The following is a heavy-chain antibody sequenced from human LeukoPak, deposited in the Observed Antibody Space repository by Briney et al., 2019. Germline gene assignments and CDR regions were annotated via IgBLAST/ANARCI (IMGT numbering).Heavy chain of an antibody. CDR2: IYYSGST. CDR3: ARMREGYSGYDSNSPQSPLDY. D-gene: IGHD5-12*01. J-gene: IGHJ4*02. Sequence: PSETLSLTCTVSGGSISSSSYYWGWIRQPPGKGLEWIGSIYYSGSTYYNPPLKSRVTISVDTSKNQFSLKLSSVTAADTAVYYCARMREGYSGYDSNSPQSPLDYWGQGTLVTVSS. CDR1: GGSISSSSYY. V-gene: IGHV4-39*07.